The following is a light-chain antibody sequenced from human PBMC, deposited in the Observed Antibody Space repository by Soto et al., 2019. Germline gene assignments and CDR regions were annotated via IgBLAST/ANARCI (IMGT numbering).Light chain of an antibody. Sequence: QAVVTQPPSVSGAPGQRVTISCTGSSSNIGAGYDVHWYQQLPGTAPKLLIYGNNNRPSGVPDRFSGSKSGTSASLAITGLQAEDEADYCCQSYDTSLSAVVFGGGTKVTVL. V-gene: IGLV1-40*01. J-gene: IGLJ3*02. CDR2: GNN. CDR1: SSNIGAGYD. CDR3: QSYDTSLSAVV.